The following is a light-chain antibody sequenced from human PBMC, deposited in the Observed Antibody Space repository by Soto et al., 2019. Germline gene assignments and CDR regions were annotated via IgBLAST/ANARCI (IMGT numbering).Light chain of an antibody. CDR2: GAS. J-gene: IGKJ1*01. V-gene: IGKV3-20*01. Sequence: EIVFTQSPGTLSLSPGERATLSCRASQSVSSSYLAWYQQKPGQAPRLLIYGASSRATGIPDRFSGSGSGTEFTLTISSLQSEDFAVYYCQQYNNWPPTWTFGQGTKVDIK. CDR1: QSVSSSY. CDR3: QQYNNWPPTWT.